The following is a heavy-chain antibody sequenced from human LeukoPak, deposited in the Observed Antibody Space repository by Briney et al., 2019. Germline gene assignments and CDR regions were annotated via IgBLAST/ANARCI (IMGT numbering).Heavy chain of an antibody. V-gene: IGHV1-46*01. J-gene: IGHJ6*03. CDR2: INPSGGST. Sequence: GASVKVSCKASGYTFTNYYIHWVRQAPGQGLECMGIINPSGGSTSYAQKFQGRVTMTRDMSTSTVYMELSSLRAEDTALYYCAREEGSLVATIERSSYYYMDVWGKGTTVTVSS. CDR1: GYTFTNYY. D-gene: IGHD5-12*01. CDR3: AREEGSLVATIERSSYYYMDV.